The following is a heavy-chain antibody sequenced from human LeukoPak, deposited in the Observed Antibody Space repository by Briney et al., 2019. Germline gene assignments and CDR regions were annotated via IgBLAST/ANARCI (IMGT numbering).Heavy chain of an antibody. CDR2: MNPNSGNT. CDR3: ARVGATTQSYYFDY. Sequence: ASVKVSYKASGYTFTSYDINWVRQATGQGLEWMGWMNPNSGNTGYAQKFQGRVTITRNTSISTAYMELSSLRSEDTAVYYCARVGATTQSYYFDYWGQGTLVTVSP. J-gene: IGHJ4*02. V-gene: IGHV1-8*03. CDR1: GYTFTSYD. D-gene: IGHD1-26*01.